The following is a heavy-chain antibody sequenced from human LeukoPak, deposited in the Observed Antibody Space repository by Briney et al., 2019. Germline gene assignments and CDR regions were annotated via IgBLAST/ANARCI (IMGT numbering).Heavy chain of an antibody. V-gene: IGHV4-30-2*01. Sequence: PSETLSLTCTVSGGSISSGGYYWSWIRQPPGKGLEWIGYIYHSGSTYYNPSLKSRVTISVDRSKNQFSLKLSSVTAADTAVYYCAREYGMVTHIVAPSRGWFDPWGQGALVTVSS. CDR1: GGSISSGGYY. CDR2: IYHSGST. J-gene: IGHJ5*02. CDR3: AREYGMVTHIVAPSRGWFDP. D-gene: IGHD5-12*01.